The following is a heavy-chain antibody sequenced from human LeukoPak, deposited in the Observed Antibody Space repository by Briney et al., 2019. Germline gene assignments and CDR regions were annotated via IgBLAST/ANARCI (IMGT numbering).Heavy chain of an antibody. CDR1: GFTFSSYW. Sequence: PGGSLRLSCAASGFTFSSYWMHWVRQAPGKGLVWVSRINSDGSSTSYADSVKGRFTISRDNAKNTLYLQMNSLRAEDTAVYYRACTNYYYDSSGYYYAFDYWGQGTLVTVSS. D-gene: IGHD3-22*01. CDR3: ACTNYYYDSSGYYYAFDY. V-gene: IGHV3-74*01. CDR2: INSDGSST. J-gene: IGHJ4*02.